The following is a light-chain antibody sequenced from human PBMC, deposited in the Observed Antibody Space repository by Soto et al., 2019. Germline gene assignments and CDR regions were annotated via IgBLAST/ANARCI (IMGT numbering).Light chain of an antibody. CDR1: QSISTW. CDR3: PQYNTYPLT. CDR2: KAS. Sequence: DIQMTQSPSTLSASVGDRVTITCRASQSISTWLAWYQQKPGKAPKLLIYKASSLEGGVPSRFGGSGSGTLFNITISSLHPDDFATDYCPQYNTYPLTFGGGTTVDIK. J-gene: IGKJ4*01. V-gene: IGKV1-5*03.